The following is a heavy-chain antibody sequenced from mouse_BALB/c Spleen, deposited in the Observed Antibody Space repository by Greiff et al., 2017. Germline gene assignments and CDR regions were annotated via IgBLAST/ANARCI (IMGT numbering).Heavy chain of an antibody. CDR2: IYPGGGYT. Sequence: VQLQQSGAELVRPGTSVKISCKASGYTFTNYWLGWVKQRPGHGLEWIGDIYPGGGYTNYNEKFKSKATLTADTSYSTAYMQLSSLTSEDSAVYFSARRGYGGDYWGQGTTLTVSS. CDR1: GYTFTNYW. J-gene: IGHJ2*01. CDR3: ARRGYGGDY. V-gene: IGHV1-63*02. D-gene: IGHD3-1*01.